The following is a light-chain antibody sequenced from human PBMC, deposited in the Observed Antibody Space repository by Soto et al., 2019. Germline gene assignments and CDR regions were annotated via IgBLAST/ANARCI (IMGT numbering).Light chain of an antibody. CDR3: CSYAGSSSSV. CDR2: TVT. Sequence: QSALTQPRSVSGSPGQSVTISCTGTSSDVGGYNYVSWYQQHPGKAPRLMIYTVTKRPSGVPDRFSGSKSDNTASLTISRLQADAEADYYCCSYAGSSSSVFGTGTKVTVL. V-gene: IGLV2-11*01. J-gene: IGLJ1*01. CDR1: SSDVGGYNY.